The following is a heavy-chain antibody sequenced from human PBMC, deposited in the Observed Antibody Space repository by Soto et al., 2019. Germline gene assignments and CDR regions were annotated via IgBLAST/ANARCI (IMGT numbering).Heavy chain of an antibody. CDR2: IYTSGST. CDR3: ARDPYGYFYFDY. CDR1: GGSISSYY. D-gene: IGHD5-18*01. Sequence: PSETLSLTCTVSGGSISSYYCSWIWQPAGKGLEWIGRIYTSGSTNYNPSLKSRVTMSVDTSKNSLYLQMNSLRAEDTAVYYCARDPYGYFYFDYWGQGTLVTVSS. V-gene: IGHV4-4*07. J-gene: IGHJ4*02.